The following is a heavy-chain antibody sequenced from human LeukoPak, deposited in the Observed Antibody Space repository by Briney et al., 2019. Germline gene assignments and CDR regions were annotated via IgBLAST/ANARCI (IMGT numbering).Heavy chain of an antibody. CDR1: GGSISSSSYY. Sequence: SETLSLTCTVSGGSISSSSYYWGWIRQPPGKGLEWIGSIYYSGSTYYNPSLKSRVTISVDTSKNQFSLKLSSVTAADTAVYYCASYRTDSGWYGGYYFDYWGQGTLVTVSS. V-gene: IGHV4-39*07. J-gene: IGHJ4*02. CDR3: ASYRTDSGWYGGYYFDY. CDR2: IYYSGST. D-gene: IGHD6-19*01.